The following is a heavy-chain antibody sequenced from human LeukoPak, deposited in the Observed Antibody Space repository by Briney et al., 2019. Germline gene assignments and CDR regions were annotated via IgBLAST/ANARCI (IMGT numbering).Heavy chain of an antibody. J-gene: IGHJ4*02. V-gene: IGHV3-9*03. Sequence: PGRSLRLSCAASGFTFDDYAMHWVRQAPGKGLEWVSGISWNSGSIGYADSVKGRFTISGDSAKNSLYLQMNSLRAEDMALYYCAKSRFYYDSSGPFDYWGQGTLVTVSS. CDR1: GFTFDDYA. CDR3: AKSRFYYDSSGPFDY. D-gene: IGHD3-22*01. CDR2: ISWNSGSI.